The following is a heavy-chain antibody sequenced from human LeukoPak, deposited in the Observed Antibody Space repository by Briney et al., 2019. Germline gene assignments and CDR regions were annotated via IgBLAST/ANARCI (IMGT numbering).Heavy chain of an antibody. D-gene: IGHD6-6*01. V-gene: IGHV4-34*01. Sequence: SETLSLTCAVYGGSFSGYYWSWIRQPPGKGLEWIGEINHSGSTNYNPSLKSQVTISVDMSKNQFSLKLSSVTAADTAVYYCARGRMAARYYYYYMDVWGKGTTVTVSS. CDR2: INHSGST. CDR3: ARGRMAARYYYYYMDV. CDR1: GGSFSGYY. J-gene: IGHJ6*03.